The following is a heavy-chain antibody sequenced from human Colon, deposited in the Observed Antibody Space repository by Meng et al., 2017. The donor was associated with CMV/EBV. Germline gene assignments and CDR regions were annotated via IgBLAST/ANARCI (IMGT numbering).Heavy chain of an antibody. V-gene: IGHV3-48*03. Sequence: GESLKISCAASGFTFSNYEMNWVRQAPGEGLEWVAYISNSGAIYCAGSVKGRFTISRDNARNSLYLEMNSLRAEDTALYYCAVEYTGSRQNAFDFWGQGTLVTVSS. J-gene: IGHJ3*01. CDR3: AVEYTGSRQNAFDF. CDR1: GFTFSNYE. CDR2: ISNSGAI. D-gene: IGHD6-13*01.